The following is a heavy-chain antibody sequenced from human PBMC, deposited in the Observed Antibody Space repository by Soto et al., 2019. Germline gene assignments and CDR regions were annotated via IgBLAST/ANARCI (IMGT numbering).Heavy chain of an antibody. D-gene: IGHD2-2*01. V-gene: IGHV2-26*01. CDR1: GLSLSTGKLG. J-gene: IGHJ5*02. CDR2: IFSNDDK. Sequence: SGLTLVNHTDALTLTCTVSGLSLSTGKLGVSWIRQPPGKALEWLAHIFSNDDKSYSTSLRSRVTISKDTSRSQVVLTMTNMDPLDSGTYYCALIKDCSRTDCYLASFDPWGQGTLVTVSS. CDR3: ALIKDCSRTDCYLASFDP.